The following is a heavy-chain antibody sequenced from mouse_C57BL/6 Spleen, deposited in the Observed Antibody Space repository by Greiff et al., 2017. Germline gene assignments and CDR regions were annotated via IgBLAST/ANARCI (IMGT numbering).Heavy chain of an antibody. CDR3: ARRDHRGGYYFDY. CDR1: GYTFTDHT. V-gene: IGHV1-78*01. Sequence: VKLQESDAELVKPGASVKISCKVSGYTFTDHTIHWMKQRPEQGLEWIGYIYPRDGSTKYNEKFKGKATLTADKSSSTAYMQLNSLTSEDSAVYFCARRDHRGGYYFDYWGQGTTLTVSS. CDR2: IYPRDGST. D-gene: IGHD3-1*01. J-gene: IGHJ2*01.